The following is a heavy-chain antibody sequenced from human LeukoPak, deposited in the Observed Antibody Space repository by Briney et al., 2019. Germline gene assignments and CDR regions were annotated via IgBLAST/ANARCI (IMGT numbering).Heavy chain of an antibody. J-gene: IGHJ4*02. V-gene: IGHV4-38-2*02. CDR2: VCHSGST. D-gene: IGHD3-10*01. CDR1: NYSISISYC. CDR3: ASHHGSGGYDSPEGLDY. Sequence: SETLSLTCTVSNYSISISYCWGWIRQPPGKGLEWIGTVCHSGSTYYIPSLKSRVTISVDTSKNQFSLNLTSVTAADTAVYYCASHHGSGGYDSPEGLDYWGQGTLITVSS.